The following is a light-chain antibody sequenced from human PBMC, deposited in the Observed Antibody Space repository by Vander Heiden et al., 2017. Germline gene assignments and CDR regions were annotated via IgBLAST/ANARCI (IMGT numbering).Light chain of an antibody. CDR3: QTWGTVDYV. J-gene: IGLJ1*01. CDR1: SGPIRYA. Sequence: QLVLTQSPSASASLGASVKLTCTLSSGPIRYAIAGHQQQPEKGPRYLMKVNSDGSHSKGDGIPDRFSGASSGAERYLTISSLQSEDEADYYCQTWGTVDYVFGTGTKVTVL. V-gene: IGLV4-69*01. CDR2: VNSDGSH.